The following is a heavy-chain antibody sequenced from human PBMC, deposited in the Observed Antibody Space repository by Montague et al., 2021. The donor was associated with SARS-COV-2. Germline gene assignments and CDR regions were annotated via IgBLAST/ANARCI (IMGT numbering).Heavy chain of an antibody. CDR3: ARDGEIVAVGYYFDS. D-gene: IGHD2-2*01. Sequence: SLRLSCAASGFTFSSYWMYWVRQAPGKELVWVSHISSDGSRRRXXXSXXXRFTISRDNAKNTLYLQMNSLRAEDTAVYYCARDGEIVAVGYYFDSWGQGTLVTASS. CDR1: GFTFSSYW. V-gene: IGHV3-74*01. CDR2: ISSDGSRR. J-gene: IGHJ4*02.